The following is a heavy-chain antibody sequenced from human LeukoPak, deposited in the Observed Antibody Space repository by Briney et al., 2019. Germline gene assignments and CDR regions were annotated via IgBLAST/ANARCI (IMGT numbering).Heavy chain of an antibody. J-gene: IGHJ2*01. CDR2: MYTSGST. V-gene: IGHV4-4*07. CDR3: ERDNGGDYWYSDI. CDR1: GASISTYY. D-gene: IGHD2-21*01. Sequence: SETLSLTCTVSGASISTYYWSWIRQPAGKGLEWIGRMYTSGSTNYNPSLKSRVTMSVDTSKNQLSLKLSSVTAADTAVYFCERDNGGDYWYSDIWGRGTLVTVSS.